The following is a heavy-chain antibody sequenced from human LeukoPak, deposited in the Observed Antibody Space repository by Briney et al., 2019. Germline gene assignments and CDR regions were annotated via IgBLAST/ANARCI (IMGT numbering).Heavy chain of an antibody. J-gene: IGHJ3*02. D-gene: IGHD1-26*01. Sequence: ASVKVSCKASGYTFTGYYMHWVRQAPGQGLEWMGWINPNSGGTNYAQKFQGWVTMTRDTSISTAYMELSRLRSDDTAVYYCASDGDRGGSYSAFDIWGQGTMVTVSS. CDR1: GYTFTGYY. CDR2: INPNSGGT. CDR3: ASDGDRGGSYSAFDI. V-gene: IGHV1-2*04.